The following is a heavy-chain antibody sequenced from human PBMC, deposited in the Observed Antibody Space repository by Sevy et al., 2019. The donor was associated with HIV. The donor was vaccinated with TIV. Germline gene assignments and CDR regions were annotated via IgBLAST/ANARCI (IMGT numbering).Heavy chain of an antibody. CDR3: ARHRRSGYSYGYEGHFDY. CDR1: GGSISSYY. J-gene: IGHJ4*02. Sequence: SETLSLTCTVSGGSISSYYWSWIRQPPGKGLEWIGYIYYSGSTNYNPSLKSRVTISVDTSKNQFSLKLSSVIAADTAVYYCARHRRSGYSYGYEGHFDYWGQGTLVTVSS. V-gene: IGHV4-59*08. D-gene: IGHD5-18*01. CDR2: IYYSGST.